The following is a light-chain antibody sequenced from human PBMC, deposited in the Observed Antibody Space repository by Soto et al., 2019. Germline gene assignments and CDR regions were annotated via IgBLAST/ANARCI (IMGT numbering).Light chain of an antibody. J-gene: IGKJ4*01. V-gene: IGKV3-15*01. CDR3: QKYNNWPLT. Sequence: EIVMTQSPATLSVSPGERATLSCRASPSVSSNLAWYQQKPGQAPRLLIYGASTMVKGIPARFSGSVSGTEFTLTISILQSEDFAVYYCQKYNNWPLTFGGGTKVEIK. CDR2: GAS. CDR1: PSVSSN.